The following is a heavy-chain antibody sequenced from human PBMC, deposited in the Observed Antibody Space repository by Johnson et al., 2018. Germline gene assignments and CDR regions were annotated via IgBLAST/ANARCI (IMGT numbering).Heavy chain of an antibody. J-gene: IGHJ3*02. CDR2: IGGSGLST. V-gene: IGHV3-23*01. CDR3: AKDKAPIFGVVIHAFDI. D-gene: IGHD3-3*01. Sequence: EVQLLESGGDLVQPGGSLRLSCAASKFVFSDYAMSWVRQAPGKGLQWVSSIGGSGLSTYYADSVKGRFTISRDNLNNMLYFDIKNLRTGDTAIYYCAKDKAPIFGVVIHAFDIWGQGTMIIVSS. CDR1: KFVFSDYA.